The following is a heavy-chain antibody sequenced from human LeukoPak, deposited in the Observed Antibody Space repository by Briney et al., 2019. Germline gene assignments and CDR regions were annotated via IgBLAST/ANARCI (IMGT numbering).Heavy chain of an antibody. CDR2: INPNSGGT. CDR1: GYTFTGYY. Sequence: GASVKVSCKTSGYTFTGYYMHWVRQAPGQGLEWMGRINPNSGGTNYAQKFQGRVTMTRDTSISTAYMELSRLRSDDTAVYYCARFSLSEDGDYWGQGTLVTVSS. J-gene: IGHJ4*02. D-gene: IGHD3-3*02. CDR3: ARFSLSEDGDY. V-gene: IGHV1-2*06.